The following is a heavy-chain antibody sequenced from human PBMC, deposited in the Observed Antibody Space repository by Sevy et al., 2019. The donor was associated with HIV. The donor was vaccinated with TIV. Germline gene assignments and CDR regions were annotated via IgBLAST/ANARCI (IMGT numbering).Heavy chain of an antibody. V-gene: IGHV3-49*04. J-gene: IGHJ6*02. Sequence: GGSLRLSCTVSGFTFGDYTLSWVRQAPGKGLEWVAFIRGKPDGGTTEYAASVKGRFTISRDDSKSIAYLQMNSLKTEDRAVYYCTRVEGAADWGMDVWGQGTTVTVSS. CDR1: GFTFGDYT. D-gene: IGHD1-26*01. CDR2: IRGKPDGGTT. CDR3: TRVEGAADWGMDV.